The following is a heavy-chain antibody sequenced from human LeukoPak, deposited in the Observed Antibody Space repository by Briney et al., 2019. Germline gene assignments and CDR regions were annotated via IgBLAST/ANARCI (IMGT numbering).Heavy chain of an antibody. J-gene: IGHJ4*02. Sequence: GGSLRLSCAVSGLTFSNYWMHWVRQAPGKGLVWVSRISNDGTSTSYADSVKGRFTISRDNSKNTLYLQMNSLRAEDTAVYYCARDRDYAVDYFDYWGQGTLVTVSS. CDR2: ISNDGTST. CDR3: ARDRDYAVDYFDY. V-gene: IGHV3-74*01. CDR1: GLTFSNYW. D-gene: IGHD3-16*01.